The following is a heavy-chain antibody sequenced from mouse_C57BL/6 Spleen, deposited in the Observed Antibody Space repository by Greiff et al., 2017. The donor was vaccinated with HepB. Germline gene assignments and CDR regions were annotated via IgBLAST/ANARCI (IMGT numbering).Heavy chain of an antibody. Sequence: DVQLVESGGGLVKPGGSLKLSCAASGFTFSSYTMSWVRQTPEKRLEWVATISGGGGNTYYPDSVKGRFTISRDNAKNTLYLQMSSLRSEDTALYYCARQASYYYGSRYYFDYWGQGTTLTVSS. V-gene: IGHV5-9*01. CDR2: ISGGGGNT. D-gene: IGHD1-1*01. CDR1: GFTFSSYT. J-gene: IGHJ2*01. CDR3: ARQASYYYGSRYYFDY.